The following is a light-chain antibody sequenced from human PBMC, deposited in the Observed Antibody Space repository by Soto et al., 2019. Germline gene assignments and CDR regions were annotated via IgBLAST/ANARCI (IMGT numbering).Light chain of an antibody. CDR2: SNN. J-gene: IGLJ3*02. V-gene: IGLV1-44*01. Sequence: QSVLTQPPSASGTPGQRVTISCSGSSSNIGSNTVSWYQQLPGTAPKLLISSNNQRPSGVPDRFSGSKSGTSASLAISGLQSEDEADYYCAAWDGSLNGVVFGGGTQLTVL. CDR1: SSNIGSNT. CDR3: AAWDGSLNGVV.